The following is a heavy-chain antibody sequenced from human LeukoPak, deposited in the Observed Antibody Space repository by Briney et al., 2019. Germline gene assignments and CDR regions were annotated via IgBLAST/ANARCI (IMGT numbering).Heavy chain of an antibody. V-gene: IGHV4-39*07. CDR1: GGSISSSSYY. D-gene: IGHD6-13*01. CDR2: IYYSGST. CDR3: ARGFPSTVAAAYFDN. Sequence: ETLSLTCTVSGGSISSSSYYWGWIRQPPGKGLEWIGRIYYSGSTYSNPSLKSRVTILVDTSKNQFSLKLSSVSAADTAVYYCARGFPSTVAAAYFDNWGQGTLVTVSS. J-gene: IGHJ4*02.